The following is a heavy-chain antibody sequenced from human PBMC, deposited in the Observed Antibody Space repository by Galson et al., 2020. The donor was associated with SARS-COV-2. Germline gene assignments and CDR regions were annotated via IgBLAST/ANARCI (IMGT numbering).Heavy chain of an antibody. CDR3: AKEVQQLVPGYSHQNWFDP. V-gene: IGHV3-23*01. J-gene: IGHJ5*02. CDR2: T. D-gene: IGHD6-13*01. Sequence: TYYADSVKGRFTISRDNSKNTLYLQMNSLRAEDTAVYYCAKEVQQLVPGYSHQNWFDPWGQGTLVTVSS.